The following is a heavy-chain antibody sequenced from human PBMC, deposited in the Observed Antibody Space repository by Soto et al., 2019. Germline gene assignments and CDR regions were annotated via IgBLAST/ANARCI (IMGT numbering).Heavy chain of an antibody. D-gene: IGHD1-20*01. Sequence: DVQLVESGGGLVQPGGSLRLSCAASGFTFNTYWMHWVRQAPGKGLIWVSRLNGDGSTIDYADSVKGRFTMSRDNAKSTVYPQLHSLTAEDTAVYYCARDDNPDYWGQGTLVTVSS. CDR1: GFTFNTYW. J-gene: IGHJ4*02. CDR3: ARDDNPDY. V-gene: IGHV3-74*01. CDR2: LNGDGSTI.